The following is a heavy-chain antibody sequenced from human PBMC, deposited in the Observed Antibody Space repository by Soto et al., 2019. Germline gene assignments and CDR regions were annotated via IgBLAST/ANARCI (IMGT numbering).Heavy chain of an antibody. J-gene: IGHJ5*02. CDR1: GGSISSYDYY. D-gene: IGHD4-17*01. CDR3: ARPFYARASRDNWFDP. CDR2: MSYSGST. Sequence: PSETLSLTCTVSGGSISSYDYYWSWIRQHPAKGLEWIGYMSYSGSTYYNPSLRSRVTISIDTSKNQYSLNLASVTAADTAVYFCARPFYARASRDNWFDPWGQGTLVTVS. V-gene: IGHV4-31*03.